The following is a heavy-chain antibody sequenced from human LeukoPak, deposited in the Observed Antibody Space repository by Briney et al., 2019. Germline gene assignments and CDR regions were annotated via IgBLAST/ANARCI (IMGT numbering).Heavy chain of an antibody. Sequence: PGGPLRLSCTASGFTFGDYAMSWFRQAPGKGLEWVGFIRSKAYGGTTEYAASVKGRFTISRDDSKSIAYLQMNSLKTEDTAVYYCTRDPGYCSSTSCYTLIDYWGQGTLVTVSS. CDR1: GFTFGDYA. V-gene: IGHV3-49*03. J-gene: IGHJ4*02. CDR2: IRSKAYGGTT. D-gene: IGHD2-2*02. CDR3: TRDPGYCSSTSCYTLIDY.